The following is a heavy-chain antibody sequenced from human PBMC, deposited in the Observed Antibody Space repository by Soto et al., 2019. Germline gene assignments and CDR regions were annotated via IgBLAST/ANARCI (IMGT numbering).Heavy chain of an antibody. V-gene: IGHV3-48*02. D-gene: IGHD3-22*01. J-gene: IGHJ4*02. Sequence: GGSLRLSCAASGFRFSDYSMNWVRQAPGKGLEWVSYISTASSIIYYADSVKGRFTISRDSANNSLYLQMNSLKDEDTAVYYCAREHYYDSSGYYTYYFDYWGQGT. CDR2: ISTASSII. CDR1: GFRFSDYS. CDR3: AREHYYDSSGYYTYYFDY.